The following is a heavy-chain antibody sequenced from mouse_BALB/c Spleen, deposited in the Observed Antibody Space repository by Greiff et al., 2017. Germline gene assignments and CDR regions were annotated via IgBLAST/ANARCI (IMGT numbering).Heavy chain of an antibody. CDR3: ARRGGYGHFDY. CDR1: GYSITSGYY. D-gene: IGHD1-1*02. Sequence: EVKLMESGPGLVKPSQSLSLTCSVTGYSITSGYYWNWIRQFPGNKLEWMGYISYDGSNNYNPSLKNRISITRDTSKSQFFLKLNSVTTEDTATYYCARRGGYGHFDYWGQGTTLTVSS. J-gene: IGHJ2*01. V-gene: IGHV3-6*02. CDR2: ISYDGSN.